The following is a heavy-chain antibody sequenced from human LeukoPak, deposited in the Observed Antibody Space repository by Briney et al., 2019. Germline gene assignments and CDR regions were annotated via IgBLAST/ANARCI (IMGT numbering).Heavy chain of an antibody. V-gene: IGHV4-59*01. CDR3: ARAMGHYYYGSGSYHYWFDP. Sequence: SETLSLTCAVYGGSFSGYYWSWIRQPPGKGLEWIGYIYYSGSTNYNPSLKSRVTISVDTSKNQFSLKLSSVTAADTAVYYCARAMGHYYYGSGSYHYWFDPWGQGTLVTVSS. J-gene: IGHJ5*02. CDR1: GGSFSGYY. D-gene: IGHD3-10*01. CDR2: IYYSGST.